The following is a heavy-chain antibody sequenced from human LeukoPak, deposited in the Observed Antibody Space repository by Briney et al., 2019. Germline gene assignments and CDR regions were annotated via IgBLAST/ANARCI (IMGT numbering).Heavy chain of an antibody. J-gene: IGHJ5*02. V-gene: IGHV4-34*01. D-gene: IGHD2/OR15-2a*01. CDR3: ARNLFFSMDWSDP. CDR1: GGSFSGYY. Sequence: PSETLSLTCAVYGGSFSGYYWSWIRQPPGKGLEWIGEINHSGSTNYNPSLKSRVTISVDTSKNQFSLKLSSVTAADTAVYYCARNLFFSMDWSDPWGQGTLVTVSS. CDR2: INHSGST.